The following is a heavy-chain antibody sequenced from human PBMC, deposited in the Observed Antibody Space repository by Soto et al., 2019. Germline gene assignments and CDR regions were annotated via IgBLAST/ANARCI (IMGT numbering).Heavy chain of an antibody. CDR2: LIPVFGTA. Sequence: QVQLVQSGAEVRKPGSSVKVSCKISGDTFTKYAITWVRQAPGQGLEWVGGLIPVFGTANYAHKFRDRVTITADESTSTVYMELSSLRSEDTAVYYCARPSGGRIRYLEPFEYWGQGTQLTVSS. CDR3: ARPSGGRIRYLEPFEY. CDR1: GDTFTKYA. J-gene: IGHJ4*02. V-gene: IGHV1-69*01. D-gene: IGHD3-3*01.